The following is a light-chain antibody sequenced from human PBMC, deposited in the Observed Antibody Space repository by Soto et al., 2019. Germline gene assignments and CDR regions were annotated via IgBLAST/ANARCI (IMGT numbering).Light chain of an antibody. J-gene: IGLJ1*01. V-gene: IGLV2-14*01. Sequence: QSVLTQPASVSGSPGQSITISCTATSSDVGVYNYVSWYQQYPGKAPKLMIYEVINRPSGVPDRFSGSKSGTSASLAITGLQAEDEGDYYCQSYDSTLSARYVFGTGTKVTVL. CDR2: EVI. CDR1: SSDVGVYNY. CDR3: QSYDSTLSARYV.